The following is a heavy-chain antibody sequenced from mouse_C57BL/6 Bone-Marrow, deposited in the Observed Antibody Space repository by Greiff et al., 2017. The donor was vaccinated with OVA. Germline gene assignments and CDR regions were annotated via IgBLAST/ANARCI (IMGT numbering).Heavy chain of an antibody. V-gene: IGHV1-64*01. J-gene: IGHJ1*03. CDR2: IHPHSGST. D-gene: IGHD2-4*01. CDR3: ARHYDYDDGGGYFDV. CDR1: GYTFTSYW. Sequence: QVQLQQPGAELVKPGASVKLSCKASGYTFTSYWMHWVKQRPGQGLEWIGMIHPHSGSTNYNEKFKSKATLTVDKSSSTAYRQLSSLTSEESAVDYGARHYDYDDGGGYFDVWGTGTTVTVSS.